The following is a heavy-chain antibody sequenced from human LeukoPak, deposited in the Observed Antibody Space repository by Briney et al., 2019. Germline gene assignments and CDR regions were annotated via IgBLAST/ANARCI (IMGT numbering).Heavy chain of an antibody. Sequence: ASVKVSCKASGYTFTSYGISWVRQAPGQGLEWMGWISAYNGNTNYAQKLQGRVTMTTDTSTSTAYMELRSLRSDDTAVYYCASTRDLDYGDYADYWGQGTLVTVSS. CDR1: GYTFTSYG. V-gene: IGHV1-18*01. D-gene: IGHD4-17*01. CDR2: ISAYNGNT. J-gene: IGHJ4*02. CDR3: ASTRDLDYGDYADY.